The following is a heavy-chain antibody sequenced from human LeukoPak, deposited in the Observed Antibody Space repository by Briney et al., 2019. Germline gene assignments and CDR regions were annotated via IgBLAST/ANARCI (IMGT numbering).Heavy chain of an antibody. J-gene: IGHJ5*02. D-gene: IGHD6-6*01. Sequence: SVKGRFTISRDNTKNTLFLQMNSLRAEDTAVYYCARVVSSSPHNWFDPWGQGTLVTVSS. V-gene: IGHV3-30*07. CDR3: ARVVSSSPHNWFDP.